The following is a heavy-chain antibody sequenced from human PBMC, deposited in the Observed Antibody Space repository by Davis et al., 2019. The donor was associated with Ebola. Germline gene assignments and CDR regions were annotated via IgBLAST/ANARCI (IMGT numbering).Heavy chain of an antibody. CDR3: AKGPHDISGYPRYLDS. CDR1: GYTFTNYY. J-gene: IGHJ4*02. V-gene: IGHV1-2*02. CDR2: INPNTGAT. Sequence: ASVKVSCKASGYTFTNYYMHWVRQAPGQGLEWMGWINPNTGATNFAQNLQGRVTLTTDTSIRAAYMEVSRLRSDDTAVYFCAKGPHDISGYPRYLDSWGQGTLVTVSS. D-gene: IGHD3-22*01.